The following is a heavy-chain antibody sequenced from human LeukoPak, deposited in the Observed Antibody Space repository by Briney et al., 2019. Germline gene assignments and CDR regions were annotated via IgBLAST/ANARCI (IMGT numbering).Heavy chain of an antibody. CDR3: ARDGGRMDY. CDR2: ISSSSSYI. J-gene: IGHJ4*02. D-gene: IGHD3-16*01. V-gene: IGHV3-21*01. Sequence: GGSLRLSCAASGFTFSSYSMNWVGQAQGKGLEWVSIISSSSSYIYYTDSVKGRFTVSRDNAKNLLYLQMNSLRVEDTAVYYCARDGGRMDYWGQGTLVTVSS. CDR1: GFTFSSYS.